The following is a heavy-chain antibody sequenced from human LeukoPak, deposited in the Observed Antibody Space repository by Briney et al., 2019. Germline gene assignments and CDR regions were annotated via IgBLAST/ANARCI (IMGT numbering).Heavy chain of an antibody. Sequence: GGSLRLFWASPGFHFDDFGMGWGRQAPGKGPGWVSDIYWNGQSTDYADSVKGRFTISRDNAKNSLYLQMNSLRAEDTALYYCARDFGQRRDFYYYGLDVWGQGTTVTVSS. CDR2: IYWNGQST. CDR1: GFHFDDFG. V-gene: IGHV3-20*04. CDR3: ARDFGQRRDFYYYGLDV. D-gene: IGHD3-3*01. J-gene: IGHJ6*02.